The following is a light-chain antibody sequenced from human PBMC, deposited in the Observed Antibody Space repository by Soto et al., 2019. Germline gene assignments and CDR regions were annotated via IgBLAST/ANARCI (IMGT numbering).Light chain of an antibody. CDR3: QQSYSSPQMYT. CDR1: QTISSS. CDR2: AAS. Sequence: DIQMTQSPSSLSASVGDRVTITCRASQTISSSLNWYQQKPGKAPDLLIYAASNLQSGVPSRFSCGGSGSDFTHTISSLQPEDFATYYCQQSYSSPQMYTFGQGTRLEIK. V-gene: IGKV1-39*01. J-gene: IGKJ2*01.